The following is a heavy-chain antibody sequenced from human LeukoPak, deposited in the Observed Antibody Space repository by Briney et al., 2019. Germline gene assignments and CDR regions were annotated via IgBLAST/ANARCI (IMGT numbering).Heavy chain of an antibody. Sequence: SETLSLTCTVSGGSISSYYWSWIRQPPGKGLEWIGYIYYSGTTNYNPSLKSRVTISVDTSKNQFSLKLISVTAADTAMYYCARIFYYYGSGSYPGGWFDPWGQGTLVTVSS. CDR2: IYYSGTT. CDR1: GGSISSYY. CDR3: ARIFYYYGSGSYPGGWFDP. V-gene: IGHV4-59*08. D-gene: IGHD3-10*01. J-gene: IGHJ5*02.